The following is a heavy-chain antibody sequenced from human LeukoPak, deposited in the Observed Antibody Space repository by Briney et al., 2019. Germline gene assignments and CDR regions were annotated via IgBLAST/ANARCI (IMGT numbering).Heavy chain of an antibody. V-gene: IGHV3-74*01. J-gene: IGHJ3*01. CDR2: INQDETKA. Sequence: GGSLRLSRAVSGFTFRNYLMHWVRQAPGQGLVWVSRINQDETKAHADSVKGRFTVSRDNAKNMMYLQLNGLRAEDTAVYFCGRGGDGIDVWGQGTTVIVSS. D-gene: IGHD5-24*01. CDR3: GRGGDGIDV. CDR1: GFTFRNYL.